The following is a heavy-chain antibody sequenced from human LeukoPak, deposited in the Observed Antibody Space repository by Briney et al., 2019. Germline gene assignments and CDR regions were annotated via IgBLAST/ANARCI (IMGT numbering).Heavy chain of an antibody. Sequence: GGSLRLSCAASGLTFSSYNMNWVRQAPGKGLEWVSYISSSSSPIFYADSVKGRFTISRDNSKNTLYLQMNSLRAEDTAVYYCAKEGRFGSYLLWGQGTLVTVSS. J-gene: IGHJ4*02. V-gene: IGHV3-48*01. CDR1: GLTFSSYN. CDR2: ISSSSSPI. CDR3: AKEGRFGSYLL. D-gene: IGHD3-10*01.